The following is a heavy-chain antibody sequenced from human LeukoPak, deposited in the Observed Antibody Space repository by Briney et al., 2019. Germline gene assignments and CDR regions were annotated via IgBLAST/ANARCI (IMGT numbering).Heavy chain of an antibody. CDR3: ASAISVENAFDI. V-gene: IGHV4-59*01. CDR1: GGSISSYW. J-gene: IGHJ3*02. Sequence: SETLSLTCTVSGGSISSYWSSWIRQPPGKGLEWIGYVYYSGIAHYNPSLKSRVTISLDTSKSQFSLKMSSVTAAGTAVYYCASAISVENAFDIWGQGTMVTVSS. CDR2: VYYSGIA. D-gene: IGHD3-3*01.